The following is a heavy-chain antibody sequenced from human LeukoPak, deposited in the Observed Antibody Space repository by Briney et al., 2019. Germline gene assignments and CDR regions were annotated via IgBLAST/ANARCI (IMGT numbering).Heavy chain of an antibody. J-gene: IGHJ4*02. D-gene: IGHD3-22*01. Sequence: PSETLSLTCTVSGGSISSSSYYWGWIRQPPGKGLEWIGSIYYSGSTYYNPSLKSRVTISVDTSKNQFSLKLSSVTAADTAVYYCARISIYYDSSGYYSVPFDYWGQGTQVTVSS. CDR2: IYYSGST. V-gene: IGHV4-39*07. CDR3: ARISIYYDSSGYYSVPFDY. CDR1: GGSISSSSYY.